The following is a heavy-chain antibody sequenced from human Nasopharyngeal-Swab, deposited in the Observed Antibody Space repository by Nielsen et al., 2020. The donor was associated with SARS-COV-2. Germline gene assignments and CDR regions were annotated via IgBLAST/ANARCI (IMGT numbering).Heavy chain of an antibody. D-gene: IGHD2/OR15-2a*01. J-gene: IGHJ4*02. CDR3: AKDLRGPYFF. V-gene: IGHV3-21*04. CDR2: ISSTGDYI. Sequence: GESLKISCAASGFSFNMYTLNWVRQAPGKGLEWVSGISSTGDYIYYAASVKGRFTISRDNAKNTLSLQMNSLRAEDTAVYYCAKDLRGPYFFWGQGTLVTVSS. CDR1: GFSFNMYT.